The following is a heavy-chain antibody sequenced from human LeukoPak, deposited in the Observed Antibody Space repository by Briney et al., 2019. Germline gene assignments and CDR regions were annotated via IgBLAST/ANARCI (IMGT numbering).Heavy chain of an antibody. D-gene: IGHD5-24*01. J-gene: IGHJ3*02. Sequence: ASVKVSCKASGYTFTGYYVHWVRQAPGQGLEWMGLINPTAGNTYYAQRFQGRVTMTRNTSTSTVYMELSSLRSEDTAVYYCARIRDVYNGAYDIWGQGTMVTVPS. CDR1: GYTFTGYY. CDR3: ARIRDVYNGAYDI. V-gene: IGHV1-46*01. CDR2: INPTAGNT.